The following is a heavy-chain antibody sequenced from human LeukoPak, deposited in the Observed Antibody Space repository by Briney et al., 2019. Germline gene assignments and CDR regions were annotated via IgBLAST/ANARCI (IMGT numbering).Heavy chain of an antibody. D-gene: IGHD2-15*01. CDR1: GGSITNFY. J-gene: IGHJ3*02. CDR2: IYYSGAT. Sequence: SETLSLTCTVSGGSITNFYGGWIRQSPGKGLELIGYIYYSGATNYSPSLKSRVSISVDTSKKQFSLKLSSVTAADTAVYYCARSPGGGFDIWGQGTMVTVSS. CDR3: ARSPGGGFDI. V-gene: IGHV4-59*01.